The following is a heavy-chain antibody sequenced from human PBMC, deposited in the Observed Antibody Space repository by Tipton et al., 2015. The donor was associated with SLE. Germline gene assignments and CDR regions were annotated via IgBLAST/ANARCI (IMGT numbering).Heavy chain of an antibody. Sequence: KPSETLSLTCAVYGGSFSGYYWSWIRQPPGKGLEWIGEINHSGSTNYNPSLKSRVTISVDTSKNQFSLKLSSVTAADTAVYYCARGPDYYDSSGYPYWGQGTLVTVSS. CDR2: INHSGST. D-gene: IGHD3-22*01. CDR3: ARGPDYYDSSGYPY. CDR1: GGSFSGYY. V-gene: IGHV4-34*01. J-gene: IGHJ4*02.